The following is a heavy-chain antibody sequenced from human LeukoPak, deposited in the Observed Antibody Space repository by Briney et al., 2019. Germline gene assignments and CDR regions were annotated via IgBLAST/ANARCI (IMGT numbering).Heavy chain of an antibody. D-gene: IGHD1-26*01. Sequence: PETLSLTCTVSGGSISSYYWSWIRQPPGKGLEWIGYIYYSGSTNYNPSLKSRVTISVDTSKNQFSLKLSSVTAADTAVYYCASGSYYGDYWGQGTRVTVSS. CDR2: IYYSGST. J-gene: IGHJ4*02. V-gene: IGHV4-59*01. CDR3: ASGSYYGDY. CDR1: GGSISSYY.